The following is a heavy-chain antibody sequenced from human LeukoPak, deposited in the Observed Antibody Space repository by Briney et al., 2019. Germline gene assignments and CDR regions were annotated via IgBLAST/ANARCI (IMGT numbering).Heavy chain of an antibody. CDR3: TSGNYNMAV. CDR2: IYYSGST. V-gene: IGHV4-39*01. Sequence: SETLSLTCTVSGGSISSSSYYWGWIRQPPGKGLEWIGSIYYSGSTYYNPSLKSRVTISADTSKNQFSLKLRSVTAADTAVYYCTSGNYNMAVWGQGTTVTVSS. J-gene: IGHJ6*02. CDR1: GGSISSSSYY. D-gene: IGHD1-26*01.